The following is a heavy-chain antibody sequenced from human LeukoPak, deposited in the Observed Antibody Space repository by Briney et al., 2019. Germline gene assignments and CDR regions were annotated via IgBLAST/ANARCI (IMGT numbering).Heavy chain of an antibody. CDR3: ARGRLWLAAFDY. Sequence: GGSLRLSCAASGFTFGSYEMNWVRQAPGKGLEWVSYISSSGSTIYYADSVKGRFTISRDNAKNSLYLQMNSLRAEDTAVYYCARGRLWLAAFDYWGQGTLVTVSS. CDR2: ISSSGSTI. J-gene: IGHJ4*02. D-gene: IGHD6-19*01. V-gene: IGHV3-48*03. CDR1: GFTFGSYE.